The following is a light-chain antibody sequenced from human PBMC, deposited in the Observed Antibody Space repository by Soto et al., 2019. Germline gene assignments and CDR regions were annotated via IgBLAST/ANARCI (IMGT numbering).Light chain of an antibody. V-gene: IGKV3-20*01. CDR1: QSVSSNY. CDR3: QQYGSAPMYT. CDR2: GAS. Sequence: EIVLTQSPGTLSLSPGERATLSCRASQSVSSNYLAWYQQKPGQAPRLLIYGASTRATGIPDRFSGSGSGTDFTLTISRQEPEDFAVYYCQQYGSAPMYTFGQGTQLEIK. J-gene: IGKJ2*01.